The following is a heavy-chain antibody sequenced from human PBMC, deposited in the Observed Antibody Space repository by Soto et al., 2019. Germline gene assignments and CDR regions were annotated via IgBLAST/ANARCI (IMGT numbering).Heavy chain of an antibody. D-gene: IGHD1-26*01. CDR1: GFTFSSYD. V-gene: IGHV3-13*01. CDR3: ARGSGSGSYIDY. J-gene: IGHJ4*02. Sequence: EVQLVESGGGLVQPGGSLRLSCAASGFTFSSYDVHWVRQATGKGLEWVSAIGTAGDTYYPGSVKGRFTISRENAKNSLYLQMNSLRAGDTAVYYCARGSGSGSYIDYWGQGTLVTVSS. CDR2: IGTAGDT.